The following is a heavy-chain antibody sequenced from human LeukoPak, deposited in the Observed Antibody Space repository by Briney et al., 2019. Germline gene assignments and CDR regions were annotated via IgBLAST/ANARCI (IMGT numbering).Heavy chain of an antibody. CDR1: GFIFSRYS. CDR3: ARGGYRGFDYEY. J-gene: IGHJ4*02. Sequence: PGGSLRLSCAASGFIFSRYSMNWVRQTPGRGLEWVASISSSSNYMYYTDSVKGRFTISRDDAKDSLYLQMSSLRADDTAVYYCARGGYRGFDYEYWGQGTLVTVSS. CDR2: ISSSSNYM. V-gene: IGHV3-21*01. D-gene: IGHD5-12*01.